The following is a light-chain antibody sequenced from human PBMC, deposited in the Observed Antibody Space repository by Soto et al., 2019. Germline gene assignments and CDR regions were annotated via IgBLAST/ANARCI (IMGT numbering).Light chain of an antibody. V-gene: IGKV2-28*01. J-gene: IGKJ2*01. CDR2: LTS. CDR3: MQALQTPYS. CDR1: QSLLHSNGYNY. Sequence: DTVMTQSPLSLPVTPGEPASISCRSSQSLLHSNGYNYLNWYLQKPGQSPHLLIYLTSHRASGVPDRFSGSWSGTDFTLKISRVEADDVGLYYCMQALQTPYSFGQGTKLEVK.